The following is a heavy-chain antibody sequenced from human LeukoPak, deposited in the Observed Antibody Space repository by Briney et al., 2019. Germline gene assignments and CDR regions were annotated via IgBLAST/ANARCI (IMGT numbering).Heavy chain of an antibody. CDR1: GGSFSGYY. CDR3: ASSSGSYYTTFDY. D-gene: IGHD3-10*01. Sequence: SETLSLTCAVYGGSFSGYYWSWIRQPPGKGLEWIREINRSGSTNYNPSLKSRVTISVDTSKNQFSLKLSSVTAADTAVYYCASSSGSYYTTFDYWGQGTLVTVSS. J-gene: IGHJ4*02. V-gene: IGHV4-34*01. CDR2: INRSGST.